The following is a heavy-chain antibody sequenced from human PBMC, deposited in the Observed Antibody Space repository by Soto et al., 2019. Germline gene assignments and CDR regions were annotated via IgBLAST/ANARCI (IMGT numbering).Heavy chain of an antibody. CDR1: GDSVSSNSAA. CDR3: AREDSSWRVYYYGMDV. CDR2: TYNRSKWYN. J-gene: IGHJ6*02. V-gene: IGHV6-1*01. D-gene: IGHD6-13*01. Sequence: QVQLQQSGPGLVKPSQTLSHTCAISGDSVSSNSAAWNCIRQSPSRGLEWLGRTYNRSKWYNDYAVSVKSRITINPDTSKNQFSLQLNSVTPEDTGVYYCAREDSSWRVYYYGMDVWGQGTTVTVSS.